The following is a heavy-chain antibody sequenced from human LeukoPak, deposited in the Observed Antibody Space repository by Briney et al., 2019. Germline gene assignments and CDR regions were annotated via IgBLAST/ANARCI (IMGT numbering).Heavy chain of an antibody. D-gene: IGHD6-19*01. CDR1: GGSISSYY. V-gene: IGHV4-59*01. Sequence: SETLSHTCTVSGGSISSYYWSWIRQPPGKGLEWIGYIYYSGSTNYNPSLKSRVTISVDTSKNQFSLKLSSVTAADTAVYYCARAEGSGWPFDYWGQGTLVTVSS. CDR2: IYYSGST. J-gene: IGHJ4*02. CDR3: ARAEGSGWPFDY.